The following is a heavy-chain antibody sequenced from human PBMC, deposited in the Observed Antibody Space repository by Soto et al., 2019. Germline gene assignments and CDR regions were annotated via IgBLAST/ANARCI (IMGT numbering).Heavy chain of an antibody. V-gene: IGHV3-21*01. CDR1: GFTFSSYS. D-gene: IGHD2-2*01. CDR3: ARDIVAVPASDV. J-gene: IGHJ6*02. CDR2: ISSSSSYI. Sequence: PGGSLRLSCAASGFTFSSYSMNWVRQAPGKGLEWVSSISSSSSYIYYADSVKGRFTISRDNAKNSLYLQMNSLRAEDTAVYYCARDIVAVPASDVWGQGTTVTVSS.